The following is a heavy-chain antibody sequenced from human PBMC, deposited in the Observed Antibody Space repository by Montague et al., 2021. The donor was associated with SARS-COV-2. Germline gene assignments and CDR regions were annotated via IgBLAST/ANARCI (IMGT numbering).Heavy chain of an antibody. CDR3: TSGGSKFGPEFDY. CDR2: ISTSGST. D-gene: IGHD3-10*01. CDR1: GGSISTGRYF. V-gene: IGHV4-61*02. Sequence: TLSLTCTVSGGSISTGRYFGGWIRQPAGKGLEWMGRISTSGSTHYSPSHKSRVTISVESSKNQSSLKLDSMTAADTALYYCTSGGSKFGPEFDYWGQGTLVTVSS. J-gene: IGHJ4*02.